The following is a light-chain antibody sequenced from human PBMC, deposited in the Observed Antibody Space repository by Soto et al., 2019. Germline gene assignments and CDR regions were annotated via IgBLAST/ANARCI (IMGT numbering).Light chain of an antibody. CDR2: GAS. CDR1: QSVSSSY. J-gene: IGKJ1*01. Sequence: EIVLTQSPGTLSLSPGERATLSCRASQSVSSSYLAWYQQKPGQAPGLLIYGASSRATGIPDRFSGSGSGKDFTLTISRLEPEDFAVYYCQQYGSAPPTFGQGTRVDIK. V-gene: IGKV3-20*01. CDR3: QQYGSAPPT.